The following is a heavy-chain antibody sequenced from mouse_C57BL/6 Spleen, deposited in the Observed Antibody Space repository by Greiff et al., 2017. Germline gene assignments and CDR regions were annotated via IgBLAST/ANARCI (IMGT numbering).Heavy chain of an antibody. Sequence: EVQLQQSGPELVKPGASVKIPCKASGYTFTDYNMDWVKQSHGKSLEWIGDINPNNGGTIYNQKFKGKATLTVDKSSSTAYMELRSLTSEDTAVYYCARGGFITTVVAHFDYWGQGTTLTVSS. V-gene: IGHV1-18*01. J-gene: IGHJ2*01. CDR3: ARGGFITTVVAHFDY. CDR1: GYTFTDYN. D-gene: IGHD1-1*01. CDR2: INPNNGGT.